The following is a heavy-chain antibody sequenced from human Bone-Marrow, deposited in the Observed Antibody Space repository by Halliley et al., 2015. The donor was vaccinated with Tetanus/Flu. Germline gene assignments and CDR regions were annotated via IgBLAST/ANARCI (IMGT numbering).Heavy chain of an antibody. V-gene: IGHV3-53*01. J-gene: IGHJ4*02. CDR3: ASSSSGSYDY. D-gene: IGHD1-26*01. CDR2: IYSGGNT. Sequence: SLRLSCTTSGVTFGDHALSWARQALGKGLEWVSLIYSGGNTYYADSVKGRFTISRDNSKNTVYLQMNSLRTEDTAVYYCASSSSGSYDYWGQGTLVTVSS. CDR1: GVTFGDHA.